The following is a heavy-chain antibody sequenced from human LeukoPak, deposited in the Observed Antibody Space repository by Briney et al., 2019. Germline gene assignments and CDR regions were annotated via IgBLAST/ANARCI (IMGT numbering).Heavy chain of an antibody. J-gene: IGHJ4*02. Sequence: GVSLRLSCSASGFTFSTYAMSWLRQAPGKGLEWVSAVTSSGAYTFYADSVKGRLTISRDNSKNTLFLQMNSLGAADTAIYYCVRDEDLYSPTWYVFDFWGQGTLVTVSS. D-gene: IGHD2/OR15-2a*01. CDR3: VRDEDLYSPTWYVFDF. V-gene: IGHV3-23*01. CDR1: GFTFSTYA. CDR2: VTSSGAYT.